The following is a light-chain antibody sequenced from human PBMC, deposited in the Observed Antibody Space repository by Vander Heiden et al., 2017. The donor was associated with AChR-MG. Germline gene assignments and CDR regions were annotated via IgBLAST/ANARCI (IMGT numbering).Light chain of an antibody. Sequence: EIVMTQSPATLSVSPGERATLPCRASQSVSSNLAWYQQKPGQAPRRLIYGASTRATGIPARFSGSGSGTEFTLTISSLQSEDFAVYYCQQYNNWSETFGQGTKLEIK. J-gene: IGKJ2*01. CDR2: GAS. CDR1: QSVSSN. CDR3: QQYNNWSET. V-gene: IGKV3-15*01.